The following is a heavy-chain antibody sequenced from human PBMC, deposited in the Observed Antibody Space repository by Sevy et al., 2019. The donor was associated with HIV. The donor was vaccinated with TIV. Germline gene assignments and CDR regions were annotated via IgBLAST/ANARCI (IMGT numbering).Heavy chain of an antibody. CDR2: IEINSDGGAT. J-gene: IGHJ4*03. D-gene: IGHD5-12*01. CDR3: ATERGYSPSGYLDY. CDR1: GFIFSDAW. Sequence: GGSLRLSCAASGFIFSDAWMNWVRQAPGKGLEWVGRIEINSDGGATDYAAPVKGRFTISRDDSRNMLYLQMNSLKIEDTAVYYCATERGYSPSGYLDYWGQGTTVTVSS. V-gene: IGHV3-15*07.